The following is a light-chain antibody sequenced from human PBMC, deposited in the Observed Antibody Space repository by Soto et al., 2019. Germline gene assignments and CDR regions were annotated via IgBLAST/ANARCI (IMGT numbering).Light chain of an antibody. CDR3: QNYNSAPWT. CDR1: QGISNY. J-gene: IGKJ1*01. V-gene: IGKV1-27*01. Sequence: DIQMTQSPSSLSASVGDRVTITCRASQGISNYLAWYQQKPGKVPKLLIYAASTLQSGVPSRFSGSGSGTDITVTIGSLHLEDLATYYCQNYNSAPWTFGQRTKVDIK. CDR2: AAS.